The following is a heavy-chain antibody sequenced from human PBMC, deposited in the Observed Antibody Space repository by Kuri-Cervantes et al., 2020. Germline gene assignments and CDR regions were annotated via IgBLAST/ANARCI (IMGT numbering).Heavy chain of an antibody. J-gene: IGHJ4*02. D-gene: IGHD3-3*01. Sequence: GESLKISCAASGFTFSKYGMHWVRQAPGKGLEWVAVIWYDGSNKYYADSVKGRFTISRDNSKNTLYLQMNSLRAEDTAVYYCAKDSRFLEWLLLSGWTAMALDYWGQGTLVTVSS. CDR2: IWYDGSNK. V-gene: IGHV3-30*02. CDR1: GFTFSKYG. CDR3: AKDSRFLEWLLLSGWTAMALDY.